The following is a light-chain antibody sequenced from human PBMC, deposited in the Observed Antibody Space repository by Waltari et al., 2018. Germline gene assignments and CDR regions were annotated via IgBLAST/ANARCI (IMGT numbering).Light chain of an antibody. V-gene: IGKV3-20*01. CDR3: QQYGTWLT. CDR1: QSVRNSY. CDR2: GAS. Sequence: IVLTQSPGTLSLSPGERATLSCRASQSVRNSYLAWYQQKPGQAPRLLIYGASSRATAIPDRFSGSGSETDFTLTISRLEPEDFAVYYCQQYGTWLTFGGGTKVEIK. J-gene: IGKJ4*01.